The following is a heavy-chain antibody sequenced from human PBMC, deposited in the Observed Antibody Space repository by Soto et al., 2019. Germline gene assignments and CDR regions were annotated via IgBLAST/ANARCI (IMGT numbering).Heavy chain of an antibody. V-gene: IGHV4-4*07. Sequence: SETLSLTCTVSGGSISSYYWSWIRQPAGKGLEWIGRIYTSGSTNYNPSLKSRVTMSVDTSKNQFSLKLSSVTAADTAVYYCARDQSYYDYVWGSYRSLMDVWGQGTTVTVS. J-gene: IGHJ6*02. CDR2: IYTSGST. D-gene: IGHD3-16*02. CDR1: GGSISSYY. CDR3: ARDQSYYDYVWGSYRSLMDV.